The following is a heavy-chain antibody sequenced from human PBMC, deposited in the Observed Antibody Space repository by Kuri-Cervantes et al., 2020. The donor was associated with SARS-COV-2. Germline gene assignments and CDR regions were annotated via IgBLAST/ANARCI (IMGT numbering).Heavy chain of an antibody. CDR3: ARALNDFWSGYTPSYYFDY. CDR1: GFTFDGFG. V-gene: IGHV3-30*03. CDR2: ISYDETTK. Sequence: GESLKISCVASGFTFDGFGIHWVRQAPGKGLEWMTGISYDETTKYYADSVKGRFTVSRDNSKNTLYLQMNSLRAEDTAVYYCARALNDFWSGYTPSYYFDYWGQGTLVTVSS. J-gene: IGHJ4*02. D-gene: IGHD3-3*01.